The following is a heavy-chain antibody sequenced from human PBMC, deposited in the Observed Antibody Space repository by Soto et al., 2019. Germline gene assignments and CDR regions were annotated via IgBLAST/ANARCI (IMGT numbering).Heavy chain of an antibody. Sequence: GESLKISCQASVYKFSNYWIGWVRQMPGKGLEWMGIIYPGDSDIRYSPSFQGQVTFSADKFISTAYLQWSGLRASDTAMYYCARSERVFSYGSDVFDVWGQGTMVTVSS. CDR1: VYKFSNYW. J-gene: IGHJ3*01. V-gene: IGHV5-51*01. CDR3: ARSERVFSYGSDVFDV. D-gene: IGHD5-18*01. CDR2: IYPGDSDI.